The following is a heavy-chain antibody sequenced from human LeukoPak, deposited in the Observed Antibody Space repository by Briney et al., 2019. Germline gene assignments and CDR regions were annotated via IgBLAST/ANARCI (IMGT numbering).Heavy chain of an antibody. Sequence: SETLSLTCTVSGGSISIGGYYWSWIRQHPGKGLEWIGYIYYSRSTYYNPSLESRVTMSVDTSKNQFSLKLYSVTAADTAVYYCAREGDKRAAAAYWGQGTLVTVSS. V-gene: IGHV4-31*03. CDR1: GGSISIGGYY. J-gene: IGHJ4*02. CDR2: IYYSRST. D-gene: IGHD6-13*01. CDR3: AREGDKRAAAAY.